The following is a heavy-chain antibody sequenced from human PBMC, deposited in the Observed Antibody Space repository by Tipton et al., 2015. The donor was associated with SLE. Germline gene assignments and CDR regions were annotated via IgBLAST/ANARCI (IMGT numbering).Heavy chain of an antibody. CDR2: IYYSGST. V-gene: IGHV4-59*11. CDR3: ASQYSGSFDAFDI. CDR1: GGSISSHY. D-gene: IGHD1-26*01. Sequence: TLSLTYTVSGGSISSHYWSWIRQPPGKGLEWIGYIYYSGSTNYNPSLKSRVTISVDTSKNQFSLKLSSVTAADTAVYYCASQYSGSFDAFDIWGQGTMVTVSS. J-gene: IGHJ3*02.